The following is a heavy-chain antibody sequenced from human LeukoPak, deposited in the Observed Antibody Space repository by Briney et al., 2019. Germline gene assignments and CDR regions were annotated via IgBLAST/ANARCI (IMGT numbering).Heavy chain of an antibody. D-gene: IGHD6-19*01. CDR1: GFTFSSYG. Sequence: RGSLRLSCAASGFTFSSYGMSWVRQAPGKGLEWVSAISGSGGSTYYADSVKGRFTISRDNSKNTLYLQMNSLRAEDTAVYYCAKDGRAVAGPFDYWGQGTLVTVSS. V-gene: IGHV3-23*01. J-gene: IGHJ4*02. CDR3: AKDGRAVAGPFDY. CDR2: ISGSGGST.